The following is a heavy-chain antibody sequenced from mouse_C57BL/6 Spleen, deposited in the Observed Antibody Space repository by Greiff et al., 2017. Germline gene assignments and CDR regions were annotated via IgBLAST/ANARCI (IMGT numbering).Heavy chain of an antibody. J-gene: IGHJ3*01. CDR3: ASYYYGRPWFAY. V-gene: IGHV1-69*01. CDR1: GYTFTSYW. CDR2: MDPSDSYT. D-gene: IGHD1-1*01. Sequence: VQLQQPGAELVMPGASVKLSCKASGYTFTSYWMHWGKQRPGQGLVWIGEMDPSDSYTKYNQKFKGKSTLTVDKSSSTAYMQFSSLTSEDSAVYYCASYYYGRPWFAYWGQGTLVTVSA.